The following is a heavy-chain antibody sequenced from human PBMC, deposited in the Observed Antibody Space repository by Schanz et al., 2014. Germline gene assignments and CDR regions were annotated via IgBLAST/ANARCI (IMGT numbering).Heavy chain of an antibody. V-gene: IGHV3-30-3*01. D-gene: IGHD6-13*01. J-gene: IGHJ6*02. CDR1: GFTFSSYA. CDR2: ISYDGRNK. CDR3: ARVRRRIATPSTPSVRNYYYYAMDV. Sequence: QVQMVESGGGVVQPGRSLRLSCAASGFTFSSYAMHWVRQAPGKGLEWVAVISYDGRNKYYADSVKGRFTISRDNSKNTLYLQMNSLRADDTAVYFCARVRRRIATPSTPSVRNYYYYAMDVWGQGTTVTVSS.